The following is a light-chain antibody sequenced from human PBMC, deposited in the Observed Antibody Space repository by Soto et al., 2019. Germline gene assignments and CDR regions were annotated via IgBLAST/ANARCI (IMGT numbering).Light chain of an antibody. CDR2: AAS. CDR3: QQFYDLPIT. CDR1: QSISNH. Sequence: DIQMTQSPSSLSASVEDRVIITCRASQSISNHLNWYQQKPGKAPRLLIFAASSLQSGVPSRFSGSRSGKDFTFTISSLQPDDSGTYYCQQFYDLPITFGQGTRLEIK. J-gene: IGKJ5*01. V-gene: IGKV1-39*01.